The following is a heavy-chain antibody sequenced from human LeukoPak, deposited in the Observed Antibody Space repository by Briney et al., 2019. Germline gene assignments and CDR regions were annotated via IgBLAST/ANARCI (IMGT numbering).Heavy chain of an antibody. CDR2: ISSNGGST. J-gene: IGHJ4*02. CDR1: GFTFSSYA. Sequence: GGSLRLSCAASGFTFSSYAMHWVRQAPGKGLEYVSAISSNGGSTYYANSVKGRFTISRDNSKNTLYLQMGSLRAEDMAVYYCARATFNYYDSSGYYNYWGQGTLATVSS. CDR3: ARATFNYYDSSGYYNY. V-gene: IGHV3-64*01. D-gene: IGHD3-22*01.